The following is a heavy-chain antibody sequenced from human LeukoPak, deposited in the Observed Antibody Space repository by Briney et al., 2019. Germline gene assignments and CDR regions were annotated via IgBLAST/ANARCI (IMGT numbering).Heavy chain of an antibody. D-gene: IGHD6-19*01. J-gene: IGHJ4*02. CDR1: GFSLSTRGVG. V-gene: IGHV2-5*01. Sequence: SGPTLVKPTQTLTLTCTFSGFSLSTRGVGVGWIRQPPGKALEWLALIYWNDDNRYSPSLKSRLTITKDTSKNQVVLTMTNMDPVDTARYYCAHGSGWLYDCWGQGTLVTVSS. CDR2: IYWNDDN. CDR3: AHGSGWLYDC.